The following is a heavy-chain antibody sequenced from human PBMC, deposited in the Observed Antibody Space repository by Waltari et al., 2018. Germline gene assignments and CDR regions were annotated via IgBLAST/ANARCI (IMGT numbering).Heavy chain of an antibody. V-gene: IGHV3-15*01. D-gene: IGHD3-10*01. J-gene: IGHJ4*02. Sequence: EVQLVESGGGLVEPGGSLRLICAASGFTFSNAYMTWVRQAPGKGLEWVGLIKNKMDGETTDYAAPVRGRVTSSREDSKDTLYLQMNTLKTEDTAVYYCTTNCYGSAPFDYWGQGTLVTVSS. CDR2: IKNKMDGETT. CDR3: TTNCYGSAPFDY. CDR1: GFTFSNAY.